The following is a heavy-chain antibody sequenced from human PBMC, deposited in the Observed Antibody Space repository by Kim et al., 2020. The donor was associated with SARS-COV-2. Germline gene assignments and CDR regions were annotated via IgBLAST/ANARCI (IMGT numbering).Heavy chain of an antibody. V-gene: IGHV3-48*04. CDR1: GFTFSSCG. D-gene: IGHD3-22*01. Sequence: GGSLRLSCAASGFTFSSCGMHWVRQAPGKGLEWVSYISSSTNNIYYADSVKGRFTISRDNAKNSLYLQMNSLRAEDTAVYYCGREFSGNGCYYGVDYWGQRTLVTVSP. CDR2: ISSSTNNI. CDR3: GREFSGNGCYYGVDY. J-gene: IGHJ4*02.